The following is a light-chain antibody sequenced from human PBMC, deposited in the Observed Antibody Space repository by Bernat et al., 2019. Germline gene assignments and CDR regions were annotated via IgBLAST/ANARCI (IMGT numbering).Light chain of an antibody. Sequence: QSALTQPPSASGSPGQSVTISCTGTSSDVGDNNYVSWYQQHPGKAPKLLIFEVTKRHSGVPDRFSGSKSGNPPSLTVSGLQAEDEADYYCSSYPGSNNYVFGTGTKVTVL. CDR3: SSYPGSNNYV. CDR1: SSDVGDNNY. CDR2: EVT. J-gene: IGLJ1*01. V-gene: IGLV2-8*01.